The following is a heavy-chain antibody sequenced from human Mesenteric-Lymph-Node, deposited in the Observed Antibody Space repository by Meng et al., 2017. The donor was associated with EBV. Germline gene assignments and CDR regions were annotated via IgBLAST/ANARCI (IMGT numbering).Heavy chain of an antibody. CDR2: ISGSGGST. J-gene: IGHJ4*02. Sequence: EGQLVELGGGLVKPGGSQELSWAVSGFTFSSDAMSWVRQAPGKGLEWVSAISGSGGSTYYAYSVKGRFTISRDNSKNTLYLQMNSLRAEDTAVYYCAKDSGSYPYYFDYWGQGTLVTVSS. V-gene: IGHV3-23*04. D-gene: IGHD1-26*01. CDR1: GFTFSSDA. CDR3: AKDSGSYPYYFDY.